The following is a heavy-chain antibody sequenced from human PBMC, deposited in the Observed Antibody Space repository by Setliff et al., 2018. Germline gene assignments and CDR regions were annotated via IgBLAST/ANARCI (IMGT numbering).Heavy chain of an antibody. J-gene: IGHJ6*03. D-gene: IGHD1-26*01. CDR1: GGSLSSYY. V-gene: IGHV4-4*08. Sequence: SETLSLTCTVSGGSLSSYYWSWIRQPPGKGLEWIGYIYASGSTNYNPALKSRVTLSVDTSKNQFSLKVSSVTAADTAVYYCARAPPNRYSGSYEYFYMDVWGKGTTVTVSS. CDR2: IYASGST. CDR3: ARAPPNRYSGSYEYFYMDV.